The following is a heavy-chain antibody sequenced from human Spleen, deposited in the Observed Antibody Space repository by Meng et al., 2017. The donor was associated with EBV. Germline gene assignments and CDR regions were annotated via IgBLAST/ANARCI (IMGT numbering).Heavy chain of an antibody. CDR3: AHRTTGNYYFDY. CDR1: GFSLTTSGVG. V-gene: IGHV2-5*02. Sequence: ITLKESGPTLVKPTQTLSLTCTFSGFSLTTSGVGVVWIRQPPGKALEWLALIFWDDDKRYRPSLKSRLTIAKDTSKNQVVLTMTDMDPVDTATYYCAHRTTGNYYFDYWGQGTLVTVSS. CDR2: IFWDDDK. D-gene: IGHD1-7*01. J-gene: IGHJ4*02.